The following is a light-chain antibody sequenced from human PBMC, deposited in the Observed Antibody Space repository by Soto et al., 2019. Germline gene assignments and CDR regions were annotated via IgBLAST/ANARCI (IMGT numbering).Light chain of an antibody. CDR1: QSVSSSY. Sequence: EVVLTQSPGTLSLSPGERATLSCRASQSVSSSYLAWYQQKPGQAPRLLIYGASNRATGIPARFSGSGSGTDFTLTISSLEPEDFAVYYCQQRNNWPPTFGQWTRLEI. CDR2: GAS. CDR3: QQRNNWPPT. J-gene: IGKJ5*01. V-gene: IGKV3D-20*02.